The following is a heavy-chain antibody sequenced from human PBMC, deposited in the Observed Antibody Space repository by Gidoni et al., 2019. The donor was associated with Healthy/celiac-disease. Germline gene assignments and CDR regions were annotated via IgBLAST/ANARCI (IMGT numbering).Heavy chain of an antibody. CDR1: GGSISSYY. D-gene: IGHD3-10*01. CDR2: IYYSGST. J-gene: IGHJ5*02. Sequence: QVQLQESGPGLVKPSETLSLTCTVSGGSISSYYWSWIRQPPGKGLEWIGYIYYSGSTNYNPSLKSRVTISVDTSKNQFSLKLSSVTAADTAVYYCARETGEGFDPWGQGTLVTVSS. V-gene: IGHV4-59*01. CDR3: ARETGEGFDP.